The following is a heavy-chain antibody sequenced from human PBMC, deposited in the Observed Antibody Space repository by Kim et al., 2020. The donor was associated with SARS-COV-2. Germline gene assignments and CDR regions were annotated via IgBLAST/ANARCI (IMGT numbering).Heavy chain of an antibody. D-gene: IGHD6-13*01. Sequence: GESLKISCKGSGYSFTSYWIGWVRQMPGKGLEWMGIIYPGDSDTRYSPSFQGQVTISADKSISTAYLQWSSLKASDTAMYYCAIPLIAPLKGKEQLVPGSFDYWGQGTLVTVSS. V-gene: IGHV5-51*01. J-gene: IGHJ4*02. CDR3: AIPLIAPLKGKEQLVPGSFDY. CDR1: GYSFTSYW. CDR2: IYPGDSDT.